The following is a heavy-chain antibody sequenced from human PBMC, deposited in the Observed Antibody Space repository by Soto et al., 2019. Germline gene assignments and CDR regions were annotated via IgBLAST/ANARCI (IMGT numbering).Heavy chain of an antibody. V-gene: IGHV3-9*01. CDR2: ISWNSGSI. CDR3: AKDTIAVAGSPYYFDY. Sequence: SLRLSCAASGFTFDDYAMHWVRQAPGKGLEWVSGISWNSGSIGYADSVKGRFTISRDNAKNSLYLQMNSLRAEDTALYYCAKDTIAVAGSPYYFDYWGQGTLVTVSS. D-gene: IGHD6-19*01. J-gene: IGHJ4*02. CDR1: GFTFDDYA.